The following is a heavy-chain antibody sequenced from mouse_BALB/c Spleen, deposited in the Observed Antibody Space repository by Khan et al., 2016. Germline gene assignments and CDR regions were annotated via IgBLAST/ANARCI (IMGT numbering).Heavy chain of an antibody. J-gene: IGHJ1*01. D-gene: IGHD4-1*02. V-gene: IGHV3-2*02. CDR2: IIYSGTT. CDR3: GRHQLAGWYFDV. Sequence: EVQLQESGPGLVKPSQSLSLTCTVTGYSITSDYAWNWIRQFPGNKLEWMGYIIYSGTTSYNPSLKSRVSITRDTSKNQFFLQLNSVTPEDTATYFCGRHQLAGWYFDVWGAGTTVTVSS. CDR1: GYSITSDYA.